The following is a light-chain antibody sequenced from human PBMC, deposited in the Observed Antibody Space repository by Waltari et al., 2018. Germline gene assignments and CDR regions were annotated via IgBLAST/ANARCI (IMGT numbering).Light chain of an antibody. CDR1: SSNIGSKT. V-gene: IGLV1-44*01. Sequence: QSVVTQSPSASGPPGQRVTISCSGSSSNIGSKTVNWYQHLPGTAPKLLIHNNNQGPSGVPDRFSGSKSDTSAALAISGLQSEDEAEYYCAVWDDSLNGWMFGGGTKLTFL. CDR3: AVWDDSLNGWM. CDR2: NNN. J-gene: IGLJ3*02.